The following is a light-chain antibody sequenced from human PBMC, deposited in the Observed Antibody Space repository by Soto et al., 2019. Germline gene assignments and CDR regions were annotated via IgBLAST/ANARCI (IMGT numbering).Light chain of an antibody. J-gene: IGLJ1*01. CDR2: DVS. V-gene: IGLV2-14*03. CDR1: TSDVGGYQY. Sequence: QSALTQPASVSGSPGQSITISCTGTTSDVGGYQYVSWYQQHPGKAPKLMIYDVSTRPPGVSNRFSGSKSGNTASLTISGLQTEDEADYYCSSYLTSSTPGYVFGTGTKLTVL. CDR3: SSYLTSSTPGYV.